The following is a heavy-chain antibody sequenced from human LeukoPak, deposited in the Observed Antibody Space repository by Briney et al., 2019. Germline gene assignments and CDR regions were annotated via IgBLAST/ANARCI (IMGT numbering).Heavy chain of an antibody. CDR1: GYTFTSYG. J-gene: IGHJ4*02. D-gene: IGHD6-19*01. Sequence: ASVKVSCKASGYTFTSYGISWVRQAPGQGPEWMGWISAYNGNTNYAQKLQGRVTMTTDTSTSTAYMELRSLRSDDTAVYYCARRSGSSGWYYFDYWGQGTLVTVSS. CDR3: ARRSGSSGWYYFDY. V-gene: IGHV1-18*01. CDR2: ISAYNGNT.